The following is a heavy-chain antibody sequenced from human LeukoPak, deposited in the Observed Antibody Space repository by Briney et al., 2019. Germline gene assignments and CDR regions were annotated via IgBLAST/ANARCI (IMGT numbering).Heavy chain of an antibody. J-gene: IGHJ4*02. CDR2: ISSTDAGT. D-gene: IGHD6-19*01. V-gene: IGHV3-23*01. CDR1: GFSLSSYA. Sequence: GGSLRPSCAASGFSLSSYAMSWVRQAPGKGLEWVSAISSTDAGTYHADSVRGRFTISRDSSKNTLYLQMNSLRAEDTAVHYCARDPGQLAVAGTGEFDYWGQGTLVTVSS. CDR3: ARDPGQLAVAGTGEFDY.